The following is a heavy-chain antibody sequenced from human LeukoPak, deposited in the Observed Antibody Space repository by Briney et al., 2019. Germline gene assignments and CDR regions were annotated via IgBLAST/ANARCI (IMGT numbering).Heavy chain of an antibody. CDR2: ISYDGSNK. CDR3: AKDRGRYYDSSGYYWGYYFDS. D-gene: IGHD3-22*01. Sequence: GRSLRLSCAASGFTFSSYAMHWVRQAPGKGLEWVAVISYDGSNKYCADSVKGRFTISRDNSKNTLYLQMSSLRAEDTAVYYCAKDRGRYYDSSGYYWGYYFDSWGQGILVTVST. V-gene: IGHV3-30-3*01. CDR1: GFTFSSYA. J-gene: IGHJ4*02.